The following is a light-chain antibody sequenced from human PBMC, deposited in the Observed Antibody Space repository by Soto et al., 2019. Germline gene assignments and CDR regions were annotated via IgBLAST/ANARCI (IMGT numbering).Light chain of an antibody. J-gene: IGKJ2*01. CDR2: LAS. CDR3: LHHNGYPPV. V-gene: IGKV1-17*01. Sequence: DIQMTQSPSSLSASVGDTVTITCRASQHITNDCAWYQQKAGRAPKCLILLASRLQTGVPSRFSGSGSGTEFTLTISSLQPEEFATYYCLHHNGYPPVFGQGTKVEIK. CDR1: QHITND.